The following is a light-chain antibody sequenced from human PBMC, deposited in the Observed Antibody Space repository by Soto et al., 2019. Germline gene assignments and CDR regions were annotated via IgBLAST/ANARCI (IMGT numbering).Light chain of an antibody. CDR1: QSLVHRDGNTY. CDR2: KVS. V-gene: IGKV2-30*02. Sequence: EVAVTQSPLSLPVTPGQAAPITGRFSQSLVHRDGNTYLTWFRQRPGQSPRRLIYKVSNREAGVPDRFSGSGSGTDFTLKISRVEAEDVGLYYCMQGSHWPPITFGQGTRLEIK. CDR3: MQGSHWPPIT. J-gene: IGKJ5*01.